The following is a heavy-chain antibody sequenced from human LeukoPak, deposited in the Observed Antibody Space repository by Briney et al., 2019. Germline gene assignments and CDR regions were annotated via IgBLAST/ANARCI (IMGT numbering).Heavy chain of an antibody. Sequence: GGSLRLSCAASGFTFSSYEMNWVRQAPGKGLEWVSYIHVIGSTIYYADSVKGRFTISRDNAKNSLYLQMHSLRAEDTAVYYCARYPSRYCTSTSCYLVHWGQGALVTVSS. J-gene: IGHJ5*02. CDR3: ARYPSRYCTSTSCYLVH. D-gene: IGHD2-2*01. CDR1: GFTFSSYE. CDR2: IHVIGSTI. V-gene: IGHV3-48*03.